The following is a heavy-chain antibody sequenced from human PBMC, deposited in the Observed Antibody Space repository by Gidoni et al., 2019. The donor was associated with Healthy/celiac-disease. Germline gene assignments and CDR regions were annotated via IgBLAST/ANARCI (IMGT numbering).Heavy chain of an antibody. V-gene: IGHV3-23*01. Sequence: EVQLLESGGGLIKPGGSLRLSCAASGFSFSRSAMSWVRQAPGKGLEWVATISGSCASTYYADSVKGRLTISRDNSKNTLYLQMNSLRAEDTAVYYCAKHPYHIVVVTAIPGYFQHWGQGTLVTVSS. CDR2: ISGSCAST. J-gene: IGHJ1*01. CDR1: GFSFSRSA. CDR3: AKHPYHIVVVTAIPGYFQH. D-gene: IGHD2-21*02.